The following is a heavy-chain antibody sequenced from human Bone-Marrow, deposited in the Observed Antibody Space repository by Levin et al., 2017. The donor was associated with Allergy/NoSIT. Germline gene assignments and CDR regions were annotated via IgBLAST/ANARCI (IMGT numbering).Heavy chain of an antibody. CDR1: GGPFSGYY. V-gene: IGHV4-34*01. D-gene: IGHD2-8*01. Sequence: PSETLSLTCEVSGGPFSGYYWSWIRQPPGKGLEWMGEINHSGSVNYNPSLKSRLSMSVDRSTNQVSLKLKSVTAADTAVYYCARGAGCTNGVCYTRVAPDYHYYGMDVWGQGTTVTVSS. J-gene: IGHJ6*02. CDR2: INHSGSV. CDR3: ARGAGCTNGVCYTRVAPDYHYYGMDV.